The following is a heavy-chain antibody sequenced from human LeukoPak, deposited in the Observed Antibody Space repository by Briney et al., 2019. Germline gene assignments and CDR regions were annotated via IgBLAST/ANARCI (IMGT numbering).Heavy chain of an antibody. Sequence: GGSLRLSCAASAFTVSTYTMNWVRQAPGKGLEWVSSISSSSNNINYADSVKGRFTISRDNAMNSVHPQMNSLRVEDTAVYYCARGYQRPDYWGHGTLITVSS. D-gene: IGHD2-2*01. J-gene: IGHJ4*01. V-gene: IGHV3-21*01. CDR3: ARGYQRPDY. CDR2: ISSSSNNI. CDR1: AFTVSTYT.